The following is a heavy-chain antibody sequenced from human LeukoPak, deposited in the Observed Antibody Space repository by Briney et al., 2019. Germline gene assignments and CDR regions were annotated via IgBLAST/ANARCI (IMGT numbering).Heavy chain of an antibody. CDR3: ARDVGKVVVVAALGWFDP. D-gene: IGHD2-15*01. V-gene: IGHV1-3*01. J-gene: IGHJ5*02. CDR1: GYTFTSYA. CDR2: INAGNGNT. Sequence: ASVKVSCKASGYTFTSYAMHWVRQAPGQRLEWMGWINAGNGNTKYSQKFQGRVTITRDTSASTAYMELSSLRSEDTAVYYCARDVGKVVVVAALGWFDPWGQGTLVTVSS.